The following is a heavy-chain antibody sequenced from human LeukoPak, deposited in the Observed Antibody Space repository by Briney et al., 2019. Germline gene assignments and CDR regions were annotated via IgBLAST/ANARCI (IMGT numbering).Heavy chain of an antibody. J-gene: IGHJ4*02. V-gene: IGHV4-30-2*01. CDR1: GGPISSGGYY. CDR3: ARFLNTAMVVYFDY. D-gene: IGHD5-18*01. Sequence: SETLSLTCTVSGGPISSGGYYWSWIRQPPGKGLEWIGYIYHSGSTYYNPSLKSRVTISVDRSKNQFSLKLSSVTAADTAVYYCARFLNTAMVVYFDYWGQGTLVTVSS. CDR2: IYHSGST.